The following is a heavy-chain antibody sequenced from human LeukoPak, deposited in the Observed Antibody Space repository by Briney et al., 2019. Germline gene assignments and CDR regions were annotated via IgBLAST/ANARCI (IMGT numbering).Heavy chain of an antibody. V-gene: IGHV3-30*18. CDR1: GFTFSSYG. CDR2: ISYDGSNK. CDR3: AKSRVVDSSGWYPYFDY. D-gene: IGHD6-19*01. J-gene: IGHJ4*02. Sequence: GGSLRLSCAASGFTFSSYGMHWVRQAPGKGLEWVAVISYDGSNKYYADSVKGRFTISRDNSKNTLYLQMNSLRAEDTAVYYCAKSRVVDSSGWYPYFDYWGQGTLVTVSS.